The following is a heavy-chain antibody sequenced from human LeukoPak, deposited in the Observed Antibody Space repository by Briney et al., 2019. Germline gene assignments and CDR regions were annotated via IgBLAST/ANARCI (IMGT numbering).Heavy chain of an antibody. D-gene: IGHD3-10*01. CDR1: RFTFNKYW. V-gene: IGHV3-7*01. CDR2: IKTDGSQK. Sequence: GGSLRLSCAASRFTFNKYWMTWVRQAPGKGLEWVATIKTDGSQKYYVDSVKGRFSISRDNANNSLYLQMNSLRAEDTAVYYCASRWGSCYGSGIPYGYYYYYYMDVWGKGTTVTISS. J-gene: IGHJ6*03. CDR3: ASRWGSCYGSGIPYGYYYYYYMDV.